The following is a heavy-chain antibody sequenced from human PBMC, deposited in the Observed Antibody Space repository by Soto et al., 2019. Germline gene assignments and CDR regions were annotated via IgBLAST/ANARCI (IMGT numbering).Heavy chain of an antibody. Sequence: GGSLRLSCAASGFTFSSYAMHWVRQAPGKGLEWVAVISYDGSNKYYADSVKGRFTISRDNSKNTLYLQMNSLRAEDTAVYYCARGGIAVAGPYYYYGMDVWGQGTTVTVSS. CDR3: ARGGIAVAGPYYYYGMDV. V-gene: IGHV3-30-3*01. CDR1: GFTFSSYA. D-gene: IGHD6-19*01. J-gene: IGHJ6*02. CDR2: ISYDGSNK.